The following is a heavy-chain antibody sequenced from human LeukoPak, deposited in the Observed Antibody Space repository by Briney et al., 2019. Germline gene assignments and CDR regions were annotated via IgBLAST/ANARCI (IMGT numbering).Heavy chain of an antibody. CDR1: GGSISIYY. J-gene: IGHJ3*02. Sequence: SETLSLTCTVSGGSISIYYWNWIRQPAGKGLEWIGRIFTSGITNYNPSLKSRVTMSIDTSKNQFSLKLSSVTVADTAVYYCARSYDFWSGYYTGDAFDMWGQGTMVTVSS. CDR2: IFTSGIT. CDR3: ARSYDFWSGYYTGDAFDM. V-gene: IGHV4-4*07. D-gene: IGHD3-3*01.